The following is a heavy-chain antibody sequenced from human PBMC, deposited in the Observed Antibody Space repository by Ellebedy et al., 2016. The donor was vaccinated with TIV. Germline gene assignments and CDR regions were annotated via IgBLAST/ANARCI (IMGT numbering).Heavy chain of an antibody. CDR1: GGSISSYY. CDR2: IYYSGST. D-gene: IGHD6-13*01. CDR3: ARSLVGGIATSYYYGKDV. J-gene: IGHJ6*02. Sequence: SETLSLTXTVSGGSISSYYWSWIRQPPGKGLEWIGYIYYSGSTNYNPSLKSRVTISVDTSKNQFSLKLSSVTAADTAVYYCARSLVGGIATSYYYGKDVWGQGTTVNVSS. V-gene: IGHV4-59*01.